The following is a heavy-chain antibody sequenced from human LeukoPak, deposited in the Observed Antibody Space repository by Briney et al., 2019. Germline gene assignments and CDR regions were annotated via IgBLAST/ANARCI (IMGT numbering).Heavy chain of an antibody. CDR3: ARKTDSGGQGDY. V-gene: IGHV3-21*01. J-gene: IGHJ4*02. CDR2: ISTSSSYI. Sequence: GGSLRLSCAASGFTLSSYSMNWVRQAPGKGLEWVSFISTSSSYIYYADSVKGRFTISRDNSKNTLYLQMNSLRAEDTAVYYCARKTDSGGQGDYWGPGTLVTVSS. CDR1: GFTLSSYS. D-gene: IGHD3-22*01.